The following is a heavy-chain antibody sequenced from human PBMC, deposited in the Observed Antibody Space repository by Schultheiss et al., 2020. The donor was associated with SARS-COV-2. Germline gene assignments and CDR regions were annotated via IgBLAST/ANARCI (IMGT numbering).Heavy chain of an antibody. J-gene: IGHJ6*02. CDR2: IYHSGST. D-gene: IGHD4-11*01. CDR3: ARDAYSRGGGMDV. Sequence: GSLRLSCAASGFTFSSYWMSWVRQAPGKGLEWIGSIYHSGSTNYNPSLKSRVTISVDTSKNQFSLKLSSVTAADTAVYYCARDAYSRGGGMDVWGQGATVTVSS. CDR1: GFTFSSYW. V-gene: IGHV4-34*01.